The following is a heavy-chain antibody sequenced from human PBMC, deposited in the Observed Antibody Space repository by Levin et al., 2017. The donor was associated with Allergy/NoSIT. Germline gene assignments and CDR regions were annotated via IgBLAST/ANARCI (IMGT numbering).Heavy chain of an antibody. CDR2: IYPRDSHI. CDR3: ARSGSGFISGWYEI. V-gene: IGHV5-51*01. Sequence: NTGGSLRLSCEASGYNFPTYWIGWVRHVPGKGLQWMGIIYPRDSHIIYSPSFQGQIIISADQSINTAYLQWSSLKASDTAIYYCARSGSGFISGWYEIWGQGTLVSVSS. D-gene: IGHD6-19*01. J-gene: IGHJ4*02. CDR1: GYNFPTYW.